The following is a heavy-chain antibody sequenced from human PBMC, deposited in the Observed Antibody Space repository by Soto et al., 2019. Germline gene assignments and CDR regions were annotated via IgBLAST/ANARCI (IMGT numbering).Heavy chain of an antibody. Sequence: QITLKESGPTLVKPTQTLTLTCTFSGFSLSSSGVGVGWIRQPPGKALEWVALIYWDDTKRYSPSLKSGLTTTKXTXKXXVVLTMTNMDPVDTATYYCAHIRVTMIVGAGYFQHWGQGTLVTVSS. J-gene: IGHJ1*01. D-gene: IGHD3-22*01. CDR2: IYWDDTK. CDR3: AHIRVTMIVGAGYFQH. V-gene: IGHV2-5*02. CDR1: GFSLSSSGVG.